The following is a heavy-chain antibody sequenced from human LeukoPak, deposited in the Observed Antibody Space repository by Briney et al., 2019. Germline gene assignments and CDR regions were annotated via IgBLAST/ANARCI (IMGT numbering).Heavy chain of an antibody. CDR2: IFYGGST. Sequence: SQTLSLTCAVSGGSISSGGYSWSWIRQPPGRGLEWIGYIFYGGSTYYNPSPTSRVTISIHRSKNQFSLKLTSVTAADTAVYYCARVWRCSSVSCHYGMDVWGQGTTVTVSS. J-gene: IGHJ6*02. V-gene: IGHV4-30-2*01. D-gene: IGHD2-2*01. CDR1: GGSISSGGYS. CDR3: ARVWRCSSVSCHYGMDV.